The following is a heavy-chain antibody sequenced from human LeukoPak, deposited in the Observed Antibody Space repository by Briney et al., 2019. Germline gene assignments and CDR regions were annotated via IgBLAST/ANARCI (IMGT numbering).Heavy chain of an antibody. CDR3: ARWMIVVAYFDY. J-gene: IGHJ4*02. D-gene: IGHD3-22*01. CDR2: IIPIFGTA. CDR1: GGTFSSYA. V-gene: IGHV1-69*06. Sequence: ASVKVSCKASGGTFSSYAISWVRQAPGQGLEWMGGIIPIFGTANYAQKFQGRVTITADKSTSTAYMELSSLRSEDTAVYYCARWMIVVAYFDYWGQGTLVTVSS.